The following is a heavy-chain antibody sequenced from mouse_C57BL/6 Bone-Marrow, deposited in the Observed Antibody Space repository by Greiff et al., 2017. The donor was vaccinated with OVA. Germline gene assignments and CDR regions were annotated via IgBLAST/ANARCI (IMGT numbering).Heavy chain of an antibody. CDR2: IWSGGST. Sequence: QVQLQQSGPGLVQPSQSLSITCTVSGFSLTSYGVHWVRQSPGKGLEWLGVIWSGGSTDYNAAFIYRLSTSKDNSKSQVIFKKNSLQADDTAIYYCASYDYDPYYYAMDYWGQGTTVTVSS. CDR1: GFSLTSYG. CDR3: ASYDYDPYYYAMDY. D-gene: IGHD2-4*01. J-gene: IGHJ4*01. V-gene: IGHV2-2*01.